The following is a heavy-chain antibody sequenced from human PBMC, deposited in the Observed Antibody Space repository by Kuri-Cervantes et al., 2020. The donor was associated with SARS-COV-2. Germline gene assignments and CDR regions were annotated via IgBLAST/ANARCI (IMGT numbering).Heavy chain of an antibody. CDR3: TTPRDYDFWSGYQTTDAFDI. V-gene: IGHV3-15*01. J-gene: IGHJ3*02. CDR2: IKSKTDGGTT. Sequence: GGSLRLSCAASGFTFSNAWMSWVRQAPGKGLEWVGRIKSKTDGGTTDYAAPVKGRFTISRDDSKNTLYLQMNSLKTEDTAVYYCTTPRDYDFWSGYQTTDAFDIWGQGTMITVSS. CDR1: GFTFSNAW. D-gene: IGHD3-3*01.